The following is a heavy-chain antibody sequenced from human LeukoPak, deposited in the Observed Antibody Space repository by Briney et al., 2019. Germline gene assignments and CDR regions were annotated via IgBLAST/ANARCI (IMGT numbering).Heavy chain of an antibody. CDR3: ARDQAATNTQVRFCLD. V-gene: IGHV1-46*01. Sequence: ASVKVSCKASGYTFTSYYMYWVRQAPGQGPEWMGIIDPSGGSTSYAQNFQGRVTMTRDTSTTTVYMELGSLRSEDTAVYYCARDQAATNTQVRFCLDWGQGTLVTVSS. CDR1: GYTFTSYY. CDR2: IDPSGGST. D-gene: IGHD3-9*01. J-gene: IGHJ4*02.